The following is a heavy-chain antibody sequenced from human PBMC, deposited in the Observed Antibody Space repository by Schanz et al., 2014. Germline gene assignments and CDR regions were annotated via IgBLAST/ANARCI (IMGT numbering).Heavy chain of an antibody. J-gene: IGHJ4*02. CDR3: ALREKPYGPFAS. CDR2: IYYSGNT. D-gene: IGHD3-10*01. Sequence: QVQLQESGPGLVKPSQTLSLTCAVSGGSISSGGYSWNWIRQSPVKGLEWIGYIYYSGNTYYNPSLKSRVTIPVDRSKNQFSLRLDSVTAADTAVYYCALREKPYGPFASWGQGALVTVSS. V-gene: IGHV4-30-2*06. CDR1: GGSISSGGYS.